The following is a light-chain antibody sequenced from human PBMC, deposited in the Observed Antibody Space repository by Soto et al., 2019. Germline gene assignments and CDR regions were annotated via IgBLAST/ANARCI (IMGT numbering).Light chain of an antibody. CDR2: DAS. CDR1: QNISNY. CDR3: QQRSKGPGT. J-gene: IGKJ3*01. V-gene: IGKV3-11*01. Sequence: EIVLTQSPATMSLSPGERATLSCRASQNISNYLGWYQQKPGQAPRLLIYDASNRATGTPARFSGSGSGTDFTLTISSLEPEDFAVYYCQQRSKGPGTFGPWTKVDIK.